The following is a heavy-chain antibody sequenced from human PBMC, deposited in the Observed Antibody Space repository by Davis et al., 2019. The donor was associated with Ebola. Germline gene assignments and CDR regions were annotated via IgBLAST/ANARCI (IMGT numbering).Heavy chain of an antibody. Sequence: GESLKISCKGSGYSFTSYWIGWVRQMPGKGLEWMGIVYPGDSDPVYSPSFQGQVTISADKSISTAYLQWSSLKASDTAMYYCARRDDSSGYYLLFDYWGQGTLVTVSS. D-gene: IGHD3-22*01. V-gene: IGHV5-51*01. J-gene: IGHJ4*02. CDR1: GYSFTSYW. CDR3: ARRDDSSGYYLLFDY. CDR2: VYPGDSDP.